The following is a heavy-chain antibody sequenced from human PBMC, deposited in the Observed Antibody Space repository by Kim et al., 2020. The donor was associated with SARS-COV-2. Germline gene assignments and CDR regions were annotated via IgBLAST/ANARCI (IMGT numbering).Heavy chain of an antibody. CDR1: GYTFTSYA. J-gene: IGHJ4*02. V-gene: IGHV7-4-1*02. CDR2: INTNTGNP. D-gene: IGHD3-22*01. Sequence: ASVKVSCKASGYTFTSYAMNWVRQAPGQGLEWMGWINTNTGNPTYAQGFTGRFVFSLDTSVSTAYLQISSLKAEDTAVYYCARSRGSGLYYYDSSGYLDYWGQGTLVTVSS. CDR3: ARSRGSGLYYYDSSGYLDY.